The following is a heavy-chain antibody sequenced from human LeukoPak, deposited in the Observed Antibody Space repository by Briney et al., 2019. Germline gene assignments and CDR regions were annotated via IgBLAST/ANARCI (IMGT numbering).Heavy chain of an antibody. Sequence: ETLSLTCAVYGGSFSGYYWSWIRQPPGKGLEWVSVLYSGGTTYYADAVKGRFTISRDSSKNTLYLQMDSLRVEDTAVYYCARKYCSGGSCYGGLDPWGQGTLVTVSS. D-gene: IGHD2-15*01. CDR3: ARKYCSGGSCYGGLDP. CDR1: GGSFSGYY. CDR2: LYSGGTT. J-gene: IGHJ5*02. V-gene: IGHV3-53*01.